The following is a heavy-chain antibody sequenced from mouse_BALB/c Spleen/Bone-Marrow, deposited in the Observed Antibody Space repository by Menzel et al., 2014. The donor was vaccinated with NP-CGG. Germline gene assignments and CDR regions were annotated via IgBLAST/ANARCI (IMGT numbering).Heavy chain of an antibody. V-gene: IGHV1-5*01. Sequence: EVQLQESGTVLARPGAAEKMSCKASGYTFSNYWMHWVKQRPVQGLEWIGTIYPGNSDTTYNQKFKGKAKLTAVTSTSTAYMELSSLTNEDSAVYYCTTLARSDFDYWGQGTTLTVSS. D-gene: IGHD3-1*01. CDR2: IYPGNSDT. CDR3: TTLARSDFDY. CDR1: GYTFSNYW. J-gene: IGHJ2*01.